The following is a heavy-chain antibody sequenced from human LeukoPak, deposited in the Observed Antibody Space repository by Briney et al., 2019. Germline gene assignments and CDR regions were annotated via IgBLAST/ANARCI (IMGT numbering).Heavy chain of an antibody. D-gene: IGHD2-2*01. CDR2: IYYSRST. CDR1: GGSMSSYY. Sequence: SETLSLTCTVSGGSMSSYYWSWIRQPPGKGLEWIGYIYYSRSTNYNPSLKSRVTISVDTSKNQFSLKLSSVTAADTAVYYCARHAPTSVDAFDIWGQGTMVTVPS. V-gene: IGHV4-59*01. J-gene: IGHJ3*02. CDR3: ARHAPTSVDAFDI.